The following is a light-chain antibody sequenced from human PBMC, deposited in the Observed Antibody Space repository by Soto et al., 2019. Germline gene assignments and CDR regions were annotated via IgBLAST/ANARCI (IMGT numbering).Light chain of an antibody. V-gene: IGKV3-11*01. CDR1: QSVSSH. CDR3: VKRTTWPWT. CDR2: DAS. Sequence: EIVLTQSPGTLSLSPGERATLSCRASQSVSSHLAWYQQKPGQAPRLLIYDASNRATGIPARFSGSGSGTDFTLTISSLEPEDFAGYPCVKRTTWPWTCGQGSKVEIK. J-gene: IGKJ1*01.